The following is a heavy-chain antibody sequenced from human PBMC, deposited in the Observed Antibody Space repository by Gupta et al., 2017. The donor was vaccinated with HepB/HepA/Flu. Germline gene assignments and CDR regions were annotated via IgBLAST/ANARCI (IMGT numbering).Heavy chain of an antibody. D-gene: IGHD6-19*01. J-gene: IGHJ4*02. CDR1: GGSSSSYA. CDR3: ATTAGMAVAGTYRFDY. Sequence: VQLVQSGDEGKTPRFSVKVSCQASGGSSSSYAIRWVRPAPGQGLEWMGGIIPILCSENNAQKFQDRFTSTADESTSTAYMELSGMRSEATDEYYSATTAGMAVAGTYRFDYWGQGTLVTGSS. V-gene: IGHV1-69*01. CDR2: IIPILCSE.